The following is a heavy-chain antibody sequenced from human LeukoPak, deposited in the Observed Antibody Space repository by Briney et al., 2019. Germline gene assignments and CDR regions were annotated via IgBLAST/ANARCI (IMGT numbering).Heavy chain of an antibody. Sequence: ASVKVSCKASGYTFTGYYMHWVRQAPGQGLEWMGWISAYNGNTNYAQKLQGRVTMTTDTSTSTAYMELRSLRSDDTAVYYCARGLEWLKGPSYYYYMDVWGKGPRSPSP. CDR2: ISAYNGNT. D-gene: IGHD3-3*01. CDR1: GYTFTGYY. V-gene: IGHV1-18*04. J-gene: IGHJ6*03. CDR3: ARGLEWLKGPSYYYYMDV.